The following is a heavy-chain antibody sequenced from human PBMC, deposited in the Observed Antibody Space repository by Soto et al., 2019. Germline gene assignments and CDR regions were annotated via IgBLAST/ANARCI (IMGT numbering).Heavy chain of an antibody. D-gene: IGHD1-26*01. CDR2: INPSGGST. Sequence: ASVKVSCKASGYTFTNYYIHWVRQAPGQGLEWMGIINPSGGSTSYAQKFQGRVTMTRDTSTSTVYMELSSLTSEDTAVYYCARESGSSKRFDYWGQGTLVTVS. V-gene: IGHV1-46*01. J-gene: IGHJ4*02. CDR1: GYTFTNYY. CDR3: ARESGSSKRFDY.